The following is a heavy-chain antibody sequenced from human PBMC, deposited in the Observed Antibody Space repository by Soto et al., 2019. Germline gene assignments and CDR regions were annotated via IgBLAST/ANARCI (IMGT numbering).Heavy chain of an antibody. V-gene: IGHV3-13*01. J-gene: IGHJ4*02. Sequence: EVQLVESGGGLVQPGGSLRLSCAASGFTFRNYDMHWVRQATGKGLEWVSTLGTAGDTYYPGSVKGRFTIPRENAKNSLSLQMTSLRAEDTAVYYCAGGGPISLYYFDYWGKGTLVTVSS. CDR2: LGTAGDT. CDR1: GFTFRNYD. D-gene: IGHD3-9*01. CDR3: AGGGPISLYYFDY.